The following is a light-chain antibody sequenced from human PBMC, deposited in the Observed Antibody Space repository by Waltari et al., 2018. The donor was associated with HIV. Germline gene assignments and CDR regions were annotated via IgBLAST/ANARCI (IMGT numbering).Light chain of an antibody. J-gene: IGLJ2*01. Sequence: QSVMTQPPSVSGAPGQRATISCTGSSSNIGAGYDVPRYQQLPGTSPTLLTSGNGNRPSGVPDRFSGSKSGASASRAIAGLQAEDEADYYFQSYDSSLSAPVVFGGGTKLTVL. V-gene: IGLV1-40*01. CDR3: QSYDSSLSAPVV. CDR1: SSNIGAGYD. CDR2: GNG.